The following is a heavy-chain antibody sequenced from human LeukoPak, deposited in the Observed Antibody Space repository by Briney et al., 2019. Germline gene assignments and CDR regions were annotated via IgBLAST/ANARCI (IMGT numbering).Heavy chain of an antibody. D-gene: IGHD5-24*01. CDR2: ISYDGSNK. CDR1: GFTFSSYS. Sequence: GGSLRLSCAASGFTFSSYSMNWVRQAPGKGLEWVALISYDGSNKYYADSVKGRFTISKDNSKNTLYLQMNSLRAEDTAVYYCATWRGATFYYFDYWGQGTLVTVSS. J-gene: IGHJ4*02. V-gene: IGHV3-30*03. CDR3: ATWRGATFYYFDY.